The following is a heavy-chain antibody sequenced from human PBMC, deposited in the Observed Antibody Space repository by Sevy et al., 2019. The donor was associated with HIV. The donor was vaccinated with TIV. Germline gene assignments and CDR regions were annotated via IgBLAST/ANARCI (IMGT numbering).Heavy chain of an antibody. CDR2: INSGNTYT. D-gene: IGHD2-21*01. CDR3: ARLRVIASAPYYFDY. V-gene: IGHV3-11*06. J-gene: IGHJ4*02. CDR1: GLIFSNYY. Sequence: GGSLRLSCAASGLIFSNYYMGWVRQAPGKRLEWVADINSGNTYTNYADSVKGRFTKSRDNAKKSLYLQMNTLRAEDTAVYYCARLRVIASAPYYFDYWGQGALVTVSS.